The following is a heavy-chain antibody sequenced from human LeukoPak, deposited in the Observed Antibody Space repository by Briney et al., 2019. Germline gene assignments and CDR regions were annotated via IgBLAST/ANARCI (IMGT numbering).Heavy chain of an antibody. CDR3: KRELKDGMDV. V-gene: IGHV3-74*01. D-gene: IGHD3-10*01. Sequence: GRSLRLSCAASGFTFNSYWMHWVRQAPGKGLVWVSRINGDGSSTNYADPVKGRFTISRDNARNTLYLQMNSLRAEDTAVYYCKRELKDGMDVWGQGTTVTVSS. J-gene: IGHJ6*02. CDR1: GFTFNSYW. CDR2: INGDGSST.